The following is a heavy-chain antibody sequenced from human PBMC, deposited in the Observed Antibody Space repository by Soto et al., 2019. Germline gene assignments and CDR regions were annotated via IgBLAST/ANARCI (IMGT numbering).Heavy chain of an antibody. CDR2: IYYSGST. Sequence: TLSLTCTVSGGSISSSSYYWGWIRQPPGKGLEWIGSIYYSGSTYYNPSLKSRVTISVDTSKNQFSLKLSSVTAADTAVYYCARRRYYDSSGYYYVSPFVYWGQGTLVTVSS. J-gene: IGHJ4*02. CDR3: ARRRYYDSSGYYYVSPFVY. D-gene: IGHD3-22*01. CDR1: GGSISSSSYY. V-gene: IGHV4-39*01.